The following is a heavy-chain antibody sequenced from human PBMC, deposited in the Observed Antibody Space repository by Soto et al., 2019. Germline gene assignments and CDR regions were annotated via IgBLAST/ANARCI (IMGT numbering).Heavy chain of an antibody. J-gene: IGHJ4*02. CDR2: ISGSGGST. CDR1: GLTFSSYA. Sequence: GGSLRLSCSASGLTFSSYAMSWVRQAPGKGLEWVSAISGSGGSTYYADSVKGRFTISRDNSKNTLYLQMNSMRAEDTAVYYCAKHRGYYDDSSGYYGSDYFDYWGQGTLVTVSS. V-gene: IGHV3-23*01. D-gene: IGHD3-22*01. CDR3: AKHRGYYDDSSGYYGSDYFDY.